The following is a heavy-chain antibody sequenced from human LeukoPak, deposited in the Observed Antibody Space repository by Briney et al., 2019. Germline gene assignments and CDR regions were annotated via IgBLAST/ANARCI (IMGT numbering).Heavy chain of an antibody. CDR3: ARRRAVSGAVFGFDY. CDR1: GYSFTDCW. J-gene: IGHJ4*02. Sequence: GESLKISCQGSGYSFTDCWIGWVRQMPGKGLEWMGIIHPGDSNVRYSPSLQDQVTISADKSISTAFLQWGSLKASDTAMYYCARRRAVSGAVFGFDYWGQGTLVTVSS. CDR2: IHPGDSNV. D-gene: IGHD6-19*01. V-gene: IGHV5-51*01.